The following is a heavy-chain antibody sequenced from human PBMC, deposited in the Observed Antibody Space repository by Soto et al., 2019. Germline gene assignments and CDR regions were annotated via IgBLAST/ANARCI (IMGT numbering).Heavy chain of an antibody. CDR3: ARGSALLVGATADAFDI. J-gene: IGHJ3*02. V-gene: IGHV1-46*01. D-gene: IGHD1-26*01. CDR2: INPSGGST. CDR1: GYTFTSYY. Sequence: ASVKVSCKASGYTFTSYYMHWVRQAPGQGLEWMGIINPSGGSTSYAQKFQGRVTMTRDTSTSTVYMELSSLRSEDTAVYYCARGSALLVGATADAFDIWGQGXMVTV.